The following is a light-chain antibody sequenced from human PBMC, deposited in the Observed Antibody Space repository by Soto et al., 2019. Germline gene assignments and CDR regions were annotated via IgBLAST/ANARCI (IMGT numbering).Light chain of an antibody. CDR1: QIVRSSY. J-gene: IGKJ2*01. CDR3: QQYGTSPVT. CDR2: DAS. Sequence: EIVLTQSPGTLSLSPGESATLSCRASQIVRSSYLAWYQQKPGQAPRLLIYDASNRATGIPDRFSGSGSGQEFPLTISRLEPEDFAVYYCQQYGTSPVTFGQGTKLEIK. V-gene: IGKV3-20*01.